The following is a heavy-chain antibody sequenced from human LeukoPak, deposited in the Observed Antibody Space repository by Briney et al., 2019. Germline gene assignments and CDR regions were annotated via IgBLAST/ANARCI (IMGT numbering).Heavy chain of an antibody. J-gene: IGHJ6*03. CDR3: ARGQLLWFGELFPQANYYMDV. D-gene: IGHD3-10*01. CDR2: IYYSGRT. V-gene: IGHV4-39*07. CDR1: GGSISSSSYY. Sequence: SETLSLTCTVSGGSISSSSYYWGWIRQPPGKGLEWIGSIYYSGRTYYNASLKSRVTISVDTSKNQFSLKLSSVTAADTAVYYCARGQLLWFGELFPQANYYMDVWGKGTTVTISS.